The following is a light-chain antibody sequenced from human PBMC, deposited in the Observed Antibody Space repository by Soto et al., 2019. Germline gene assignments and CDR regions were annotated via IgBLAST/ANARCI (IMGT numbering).Light chain of an antibody. CDR2: DND. CDR3: ATWQSSLTGGWV. J-gene: IGLJ3*02. Sequence: QSVLTQPPSVSAAPGQKVTISCSGSSSNICTNYVSWYQHLPGTAPKLLIYDNDKRPSGIPDRFSGSKSGTSATLGITGLQTGDEADYYCATWQSSLTGGWVFGGGTKLTVL. CDR1: SSNICTNY. V-gene: IGLV1-51*01.